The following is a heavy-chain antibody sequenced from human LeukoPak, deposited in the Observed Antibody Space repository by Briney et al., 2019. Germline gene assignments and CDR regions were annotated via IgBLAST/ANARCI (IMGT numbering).Heavy chain of an antibody. CDR1: GFTFSSYG. CDR3: AKDGAWLRFDD. Sequence: GGSLRLSCAASGFTFSSYGMSWVRQAPGKGLEWVSGISPGGGPTYYADSVRGRFSISRDDLKKTLYLQMENLRAEDTAVYYCAKDGAWLRFDDWGQGILVTVSS. J-gene: IGHJ4*02. D-gene: IGHD5-12*01. V-gene: IGHV3-23*01. CDR2: ISPGGGPT.